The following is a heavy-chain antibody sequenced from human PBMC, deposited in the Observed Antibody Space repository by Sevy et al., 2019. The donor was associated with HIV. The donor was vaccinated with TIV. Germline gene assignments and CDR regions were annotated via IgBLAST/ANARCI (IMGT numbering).Heavy chain of an antibody. D-gene: IGHD4-17*01. CDR2: IYHRGST. Sequence: SETRSLTCAVSGYSISSGYYWGWIRQPPGKGLEWIGSIYHRGSTYYNPSLKSRVTISVDTSKNQFSLKLSSVTAADTAVYYCARVPGWGDYGRVFFDYWGQGTLVTVSS. CDR1: GYSISSGYY. J-gene: IGHJ4*02. V-gene: IGHV4-38-2*01. CDR3: ARVPGWGDYGRVFFDY.